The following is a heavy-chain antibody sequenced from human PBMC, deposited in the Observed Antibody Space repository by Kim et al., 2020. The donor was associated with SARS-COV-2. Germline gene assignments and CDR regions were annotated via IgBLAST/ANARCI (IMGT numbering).Heavy chain of an antibody. J-gene: IGHJ4*01. V-gene: IGHV4-39*07. D-gene: IGHD6-13*01. Sequence: SETLSLTCTVSGDSISSSSYYRGWIRQPPGKGLEWIGSMYYTGTTYYNASLKSRVTISVDRSKNQVSLNLSSVTAADTAVYYCARGDFLSNWYYFHYWG. CDR2: MYYTGTT. CDR3: ARGDFLSNWYYFHY. CDR1: GDSISSSSYY.